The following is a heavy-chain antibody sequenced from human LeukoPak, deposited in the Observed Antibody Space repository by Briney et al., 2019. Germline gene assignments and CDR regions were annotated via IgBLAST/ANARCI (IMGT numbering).Heavy chain of an antibody. V-gene: IGHV3-48*03. CDR3: VSDLCGGDDQ. CDR1: GFTIRTYE. D-gene: IGHD3-3*01. CDR2: IGTIISTT. Sequence: PGGSLRLSCAASGFTIRTYEMNWVRQAPGKGLEWVSYIGTIISTTYYADSVKGRFTISRDNAKDTLYLQMSSLRDEDTAVYYCVSDLCGGDDQWGRGTLVTVSS. J-gene: IGHJ5*02.